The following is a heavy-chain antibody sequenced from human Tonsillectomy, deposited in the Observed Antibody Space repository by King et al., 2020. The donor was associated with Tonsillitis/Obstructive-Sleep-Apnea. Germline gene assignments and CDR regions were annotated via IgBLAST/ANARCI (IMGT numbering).Heavy chain of an antibody. Sequence: VQLVESGGGLVQPGGSLRLSCAASGFNVSSNYMTWVRQAPGKGLEWVSVIYSDGRTYYADSVKGRFTISRDNPKNTLYLQMNSLRAEDTAVYYFATSNIIYDYWGQGTLVTVSS. D-gene: IGHD1-14*01. CDR1: GFNVSSNY. V-gene: IGHV3-66*01. CDR3: ATSNIIYDY. CDR2: IYSDGRT. J-gene: IGHJ4*02.